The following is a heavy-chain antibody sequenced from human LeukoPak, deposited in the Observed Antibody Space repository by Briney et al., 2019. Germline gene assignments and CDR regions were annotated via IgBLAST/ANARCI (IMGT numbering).Heavy chain of an antibody. CDR2: INPNSGGT. V-gene: IGHV1-2*02. CDR1: GYTFTGYY. D-gene: IGHD2-15*01. CDR3: ARDLCSVATCYNYFDY. Sequence: ASVKVSCKASGYTFTGYYMHWVRQAPGQGPDWMGWINPNSGGTNYAQKFQGRVTINRDTSISTAYLELSRLRSDDTAVYYCARDLCSVATCYNYFDYWGQGTLVTVSS. J-gene: IGHJ4*02.